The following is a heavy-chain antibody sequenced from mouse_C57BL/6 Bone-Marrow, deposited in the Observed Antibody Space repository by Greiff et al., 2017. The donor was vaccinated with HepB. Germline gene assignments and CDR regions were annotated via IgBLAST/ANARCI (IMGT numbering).Heavy chain of an antibody. CDR2: ISSGSSTI. Sequence: EVKLVESGGGLVKPGGSLKLSCAASGFTFSDYGMHWVRQAPEKGLEWVAYISSGSSTIYYADTVKGRFTISRDNAKNTLFLQMTSLRSEDTAMYYCARNGNYGTYWGQGTLVTVSA. J-gene: IGHJ3*01. D-gene: IGHD2-1*01. V-gene: IGHV5-17*01. CDR3: ARNGNYGTY. CDR1: GFTFSDYG.